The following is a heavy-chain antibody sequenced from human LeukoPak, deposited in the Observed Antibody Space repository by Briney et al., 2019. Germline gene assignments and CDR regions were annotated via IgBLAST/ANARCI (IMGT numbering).Heavy chain of an antibody. J-gene: IGHJ5*02. V-gene: IGHV4-38-2*02. CDR2: IYHSGST. Sequence: SETLSLTCTVSGYSISSGYYWGWIRQPPGKGLEWIGSIYHSGSTYYNPSLKSRVTISVDTSKNQFSLKLSSVTAADTAVYYCAINYGSGTNWFDPWGQGTLVTVSS. CDR1: GYSISSGYY. D-gene: IGHD3-10*01. CDR3: AINYGSGTNWFDP.